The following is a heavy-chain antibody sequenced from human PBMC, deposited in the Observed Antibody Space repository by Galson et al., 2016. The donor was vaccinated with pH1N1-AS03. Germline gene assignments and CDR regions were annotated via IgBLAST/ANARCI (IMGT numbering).Heavy chain of an antibody. Sequence: SETLSLTCSVSGGSITTHYWSWIRQSPGKGLQWIACVRPSGTPDCTPFPDSRVTTAVDTSKNQFSLTLTSVTATDTAVYYCARHLRQGRGVCEIWGQGITVTVSS. CDR1: GGSITTHY. CDR2: VRPSGTP. D-gene: IGHD5/OR15-5a*01. V-gene: IGHV4-59*08. J-gene: IGHJ3*02. CDR3: ARHLRQGRGVCEI.